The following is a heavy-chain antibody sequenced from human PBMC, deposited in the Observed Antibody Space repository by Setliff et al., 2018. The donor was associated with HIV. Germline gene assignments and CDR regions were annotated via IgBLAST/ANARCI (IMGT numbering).Heavy chain of an antibody. V-gene: IGHV1-2*02. CDR2: INPNSGDT. CDR1: GYIFSVYL. J-gene: IGHJ4*02. CDR3: ARDNRTGYSSGWPLDF. Sequence: ASVKVSCKASGYIFSVYLMHWVRQAPGQGLEWMGWINPNSGDTKYAQEFQGRVTMTRDTSISTAYMELNSLRSDDTAVYFCARDNRTGYSSGWPLDFWGQGTLVTVSS. D-gene: IGHD6-19*01.